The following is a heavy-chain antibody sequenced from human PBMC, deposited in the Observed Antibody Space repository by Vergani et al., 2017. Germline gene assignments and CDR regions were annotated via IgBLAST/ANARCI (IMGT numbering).Heavy chain of an antibody. CDR3: ARNYYDSSGYYYVWDY. V-gene: IGHV3-53*04. D-gene: IGHD3-22*01. CDR2: IYSGGST. J-gene: IGHJ4*02. CDR1: GFTVSSNY. Sequence: EVQLVESGGGLVQPGGSLRLSCAASGFTVSSNYMSWVRQAPGKGLEWVSVIYSGGSTYYADSVKGRFTISRHNSKNKLYLQMNSLRAEDTAVYYCARNYYDSSGYYYVWDYWGQGTLVTVSS.